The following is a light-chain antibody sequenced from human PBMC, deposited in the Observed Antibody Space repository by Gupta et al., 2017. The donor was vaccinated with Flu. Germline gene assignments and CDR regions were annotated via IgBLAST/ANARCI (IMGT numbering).Light chain of an antibody. CDR3: QHTDSTPIT. CDR2: TAS. J-gene: IGKJ4*01. V-gene: IGKV1-39*01. CDR1: QYINIY. Sequence: DIQMTQSPSSLSASVGDRVTITCRASQYINIYLNWYQQKPGKAPKLLIYTASNLQSGVPSRFSGSGSGTDFTLTISTRQPEDFASFYCQHTDSTPITFGRGTKVDIK.